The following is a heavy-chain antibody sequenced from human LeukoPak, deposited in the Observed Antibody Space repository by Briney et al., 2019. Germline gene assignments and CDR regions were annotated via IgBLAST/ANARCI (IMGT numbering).Heavy chain of an antibody. D-gene: IGHD6-13*01. CDR1: GGSISSSTDY. J-gene: IGHJ4*02. CDR2: ISYSGGA. V-gene: IGHV4-39*07. CDR3: ASLPSTRYSSSWYVPFDY. Sequence: PSETLSLTCTVSGGSISSSTDYWDWIRQPPGKGLEWIGSISYSGGAYYTPSLKSRVTISLDTPKNQFSLKLSSVTAADTAVYYCASLPSTRYSSSWYVPFDYWGQGTLVTVSS.